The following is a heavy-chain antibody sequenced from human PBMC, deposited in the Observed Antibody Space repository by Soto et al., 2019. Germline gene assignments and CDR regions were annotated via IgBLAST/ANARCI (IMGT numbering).Heavy chain of an antibody. D-gene: IGHD6-13*01. J-gene: IGHJ3*02. CDR2: IIPIFGTA. CDR3: ARDRIAAAVDAFDI. CDR1: GCTFSSYA. V-gene: IGHV1-69*13. Sequence: ASVKVSCKASGCTFSSYAISWVRQAPGQGLEWMGGIIPIFGTANYAQKFQGRVTITADESTSTAYMELSSLRSEDTAVYYCARDRIAAAVDAFDIWGQGTMVTVSS.